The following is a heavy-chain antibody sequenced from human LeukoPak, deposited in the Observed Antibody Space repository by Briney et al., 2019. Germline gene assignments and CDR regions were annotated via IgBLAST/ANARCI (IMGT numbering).Heavy chain of an antibody. CDR1: GFTFDDYA. CDR2: INWNSGRI. V-gene: IGHV3-9*01. CDR3: AKAGDTAMVSSHGMDV. J-gene: IGHJ6*02. D-gene: IGHD5-18*01. Sequence: PGGSLRLSCAASGFTFDDYAMHWVRQAPGKGLEWVSGINWNSGRIGYADSVKGRFTISRDYAKNFLYLQMNSLRPEDTALYYCAKAGDTAMVSSHGMDVWGQGTTVTVSS.